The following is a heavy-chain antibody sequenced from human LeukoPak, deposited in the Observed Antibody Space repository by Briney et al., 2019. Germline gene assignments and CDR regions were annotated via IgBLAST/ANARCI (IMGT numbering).Heavy chain of an antibody. Sequence: ASVKVSCKASGYTFTGYYMHWVRQAPGQGLEWMGWISAYNGNTNYAQKLQGRVTMTTDTSTSTAYMELRSLRSDDTAVYYCASYDSSGYYPGYWGQGTLVTVSS. CDR2: ISAYNGNT. V-gene: IGHV1-18*04. D-gene: IGHD3-22*01. CDR3: ASYDSSGYYPGY. J-gene: IGHJ4*02. CDR1: GYTFTGYY.